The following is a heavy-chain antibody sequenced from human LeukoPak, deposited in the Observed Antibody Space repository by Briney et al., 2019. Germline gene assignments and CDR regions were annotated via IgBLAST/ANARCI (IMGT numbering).Heavy chain of an antibody. V-gene: IGHV3-30-3*01. CDR3: STSHNGDPDHFDY. Sequence: PGGSLRLSCAASGFTFSSYAMHWVRQAPGKGLEWVSVISYDGSNKYYADSVKGRFTISRDNAKNTLHLQMNSLRADDTAMYFCSTSHNGDPDHFDYWGQGTLVTVSS. CDR2: ISYDGSNK. D-gene: IGHD4-17*01. J-gene: IGHJ4*02. CDR1: GFTFSSYA.